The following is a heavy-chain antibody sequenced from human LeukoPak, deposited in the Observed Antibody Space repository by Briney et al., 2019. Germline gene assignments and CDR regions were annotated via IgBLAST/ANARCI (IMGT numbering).Heavy chain of an antibody. D-gene: IGHD3-9*01. Sequence: SETLSLTCTVSGGSISSYYWSWIRQPAGKGLEWIGRIYTSGSTNYNPSLKSRVTMSVDTSKNRFSLKLSSVTAADTAVYYCARDVDDILTGYSYFDYWGQGTLVTVSS. CDR2: IYTSGST. J-gene: IGHJ4*02. CDR3: ARDVDDILTGYSYFDY. V-gene: IGHV4-4*07. CDR1: GGSISSYY.